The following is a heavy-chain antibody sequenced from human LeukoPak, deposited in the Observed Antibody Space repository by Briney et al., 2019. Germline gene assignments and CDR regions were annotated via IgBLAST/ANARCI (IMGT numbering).Heavy chain of an antibody. J-gene: IGHJ4*02. CDR2: ISSGSTYT. V-gene: IGHV3-21*06. CDR3: ARESGSVTSEVDFDY. D-gene: IGHD4-17*01. CDR1: GFIFSSSR. Sequence: GGSLRLSCAASGFIFSSSRMNWVRQAPGKGLEWVSSISSGSTYTDYADSVKGRFTISRDNAKNSLYLQMNSLRAEDTAVYYCARESGSVTSEVDFDYWGQGTLVTVSS.